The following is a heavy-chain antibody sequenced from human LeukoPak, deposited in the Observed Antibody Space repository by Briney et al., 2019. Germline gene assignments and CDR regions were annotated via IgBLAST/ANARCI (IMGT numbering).Heavy chain of an antibody. CDR1: GGTFSSYA. CDR3: ARMVAGTMGHYGMDV. V-gene: IGHV1-69*13. J-gene: IGHJ6*02. CDR2: IIPIFGTA. Sequence: GASVKVSCKASGGTFSSYAISWVRQAPGQGLEWMGGIIPIFGTANYAQKFQGRVTITADESTSTAYMELSSLRSEDTAVYYCARMVAGTMGHYGMDVWGQGTTVTVSS. D-gene: IGHD6-13*01.